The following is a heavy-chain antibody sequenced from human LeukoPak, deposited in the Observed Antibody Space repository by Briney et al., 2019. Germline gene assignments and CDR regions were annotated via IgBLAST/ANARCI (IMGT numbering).Heavy chain of an antibody. J-gene: IGHJ6*02. CDR1: GGSFSGYY. D-gene: IGHD3-9*01. CDR3: ASASGYYDILTGFTDTYYYYGMDV. Sequence: PSETLSLTCAVYGGSFSGYYWSWIRQPPGKGLEWIGEINHSGSTNYNPSLMSRVTISVDTSKNQFSLKLSSVTAADTAVYYCASASGYYDILTGFTDTYYYYGMDVWGQGTTVTVSS. V-gene: IGHV4-34*01. CDR2: INHSGST.